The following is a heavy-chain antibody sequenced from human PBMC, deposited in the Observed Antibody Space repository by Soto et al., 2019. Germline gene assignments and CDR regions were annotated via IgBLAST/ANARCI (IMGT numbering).Heavy chain of an antibody. CDR2: FLPMFGAV. D-gene: IGHD3-3*01. CDR3: ARPKRSGYDRGDSYYHTMDV. Sequence: QVQLVQSGTEVKKSGSSVKVSCRASGGTSSNFVITWVRQVPGQGLEWLGGFLPMFGAVKYAQKFQDRLIITADRSTQTAAMELGSLRSEDTAVYYCARPKRSGYDRGDSYYHTMDVWGHGTTVTVS. CDR1: GGTSSNFV. J-gene: IGHJ6*02. V-gene: IGHV1-69*06.